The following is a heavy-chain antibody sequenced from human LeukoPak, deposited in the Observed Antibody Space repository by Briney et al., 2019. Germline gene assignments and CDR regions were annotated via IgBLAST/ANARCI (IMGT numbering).Heavy chain of an antibody. D-gene: IGHD3-3*01. CDR1: GFTFRRYW. Sequence: GGSLRLSCEASGFTFRRYWMHWVRQAPGKGLVWVSRIENDGRRTSYADSVKGRSTVSRDNAKNTLYLQMNSLRVEDTAVYYCARDPTIFGMGYFDYWGQGTLVTVSS. CDR2: IENDGRRT. J-gene: IGHJ4*02. V-gene: IGHV3-74*01. CDR3: ARDPTIFGMGYFDY.